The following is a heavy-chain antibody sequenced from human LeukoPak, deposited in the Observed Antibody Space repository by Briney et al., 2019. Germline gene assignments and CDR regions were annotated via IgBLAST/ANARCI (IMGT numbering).Heavy chain of an antibody. V-gene: IGHV1-2*02. D-gene: IGHD3-3*01. Sequence: ASVKVSCKASGYTFTGYYMHWVRQAPGQGLEWMGWINPNSGGTNYAQKFQGRVTMTRDTSISTAYMELSRLRSDDTAVYYCARVNPTTSYYDFWSGYYEIDYWGQGTLVTV. CDR2: INPNSGGT. CDR1: GYTFTGYY. J-gene: IGHJ4*02. CDR3: ARVNPTTSYYDFWSGYYEIDY.